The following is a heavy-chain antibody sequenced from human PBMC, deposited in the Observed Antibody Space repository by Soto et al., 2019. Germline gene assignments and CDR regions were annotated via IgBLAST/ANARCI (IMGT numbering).Heavy chain of an antibody. D-gene: IGHD3-9*01. CDR3: AKDLDDILMPGLVDY. V-gene: IGHV3-23*01. CDR2: ISGSGGST. J-gene: IGHJ4*02. CDR1: GFTFSSYA. Sequence: GGSLRLSCAASGFTFSSYAMSWVRQAPGKGLEWVSAISGSGGSTYYADSVKGRFTISRDNSKNTLYLQMNSLRAEDTAVYYCAKDLDDILMPGLVDYWGQGTLVTVSS.